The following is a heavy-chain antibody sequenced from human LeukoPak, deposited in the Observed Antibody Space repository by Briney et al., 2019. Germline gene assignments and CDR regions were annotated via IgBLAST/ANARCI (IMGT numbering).Heavy chain of an antibody. J-gene: IGHJ5*02. CDR3: ARLPEVGEVWPNWFDP. CDR2: IYHGGST. CDR1: GASISSSHW. V-gene: IGHV4-4*02. Sequence: PSETLSLTCAVSGASISSSHWWSWVRQPPRKGLEWIGEIYHGGSTNCNPSLKGRVTISVDRSNNQFSLRLTSVTAADTAVYYCARLPEVGEVWPNWFDPWGQGTLVTVSS. D-gene: IGHD3-10*01.